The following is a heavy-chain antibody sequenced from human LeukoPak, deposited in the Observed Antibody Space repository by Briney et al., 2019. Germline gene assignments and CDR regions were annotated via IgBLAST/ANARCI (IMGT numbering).Heavy chain of an antibody. D-gene: IGHD3-10*01. V-gene: IGHV4-39*01. CDR3: ARNSRGSGSNRPNWFDP. CDR2: IYYSGST. CDR1: GGSISSSSYY. Sequence: SETLSLTCTVSGGSISSSSYYWGWIRQPPGKGLEWIGSIYYSGSTYYNPSLKSRVTISVDTSKNQFSLELSSVAAADTAVYYCARNSRGSGSNRPNWFDPWGQGTLVTVSS. J-gene: IGHJ5*02.